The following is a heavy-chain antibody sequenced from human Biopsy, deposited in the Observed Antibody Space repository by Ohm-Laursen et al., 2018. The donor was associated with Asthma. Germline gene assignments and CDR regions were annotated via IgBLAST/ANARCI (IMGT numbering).Heavy chain of an antibody. CDR1: GGTFNYA. CDR2: IIPIFGTT. D-gene: IGHD3-10*01. J-gene: IGHJ4*02. CDR3: ASETGHSYGSGSEYYFDY. Sequence: SVKVSCKASGGTFNYAITWVRQAPGQGLEWMGGIIPIFGTTNYAQKFKGRVTITADESSSTAYMELSSLRSEDTAVYYCASETGHSYGSGSEYYFDYWGLGTLVSVSS. V-gene: IGHV1-69*13.